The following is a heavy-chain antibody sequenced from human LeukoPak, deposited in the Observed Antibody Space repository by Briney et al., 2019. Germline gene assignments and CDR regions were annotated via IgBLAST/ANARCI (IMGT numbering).Heavy chain of an antibody. J-gene: IGHJ4*02. CDR1: GFIFSSYG. D-gene: IGHD7-27*01. Sequence: GGSLRLSCAASGFIFSSYGMHWVRQAPGKGLEWVAFIRYDGSDKYSADSVKGRFTISRDNAKKTLYLQMNSLSAEDTAVYYCARDLGPRNWGQGTLVTVSS. CDR2: IRYDGSDK. CDR3: ARDLGPRN. V-gene: IGHV3-30*02.